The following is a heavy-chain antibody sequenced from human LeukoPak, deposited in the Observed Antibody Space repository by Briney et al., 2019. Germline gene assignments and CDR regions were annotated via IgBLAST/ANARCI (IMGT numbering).Heavy chain of an antibody. CDR1: GFTFSSYS. Sequence: EPGGSLRLSCAASGFTFSSYSMNWVRQAPGKGLEWVSSISSSSSYIYYADSVKGRFTISRDNAKNSLYLQMNSLRAEDTAVYYCATLPPRVEYYYDSSGYSPGDYWGQGTLVTVSS. CDR2: ISSSSSYI. CDR3: ATLPPRVEYYYDSSGYSPGDY. V-gene: IGHV3-21*01. J-gene: IGHJ4*02. D-gene: IGHD3-22*01.